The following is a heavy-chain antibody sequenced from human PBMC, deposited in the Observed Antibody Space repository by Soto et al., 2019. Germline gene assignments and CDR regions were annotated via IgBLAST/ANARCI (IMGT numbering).Heavy chain of an antibody. CDR1: GGTFSRHA. CDR3: ARGWGYDSNDYYYAY. D-gene: IGHD3-22*01. Sequence: QVQLVQSGAEVRKPGASVKVSCKASGGTFSRHAISWVRQAPGQGLEWMGGIIPIFGTANHAQKFQGRVTIIADESTSTVDMELSSLRSEDTVMYYCARGWGYDSNDYYYAYWGQGTLVIGSS. J-gene: IGHJ4*02. CDR2: IIPIFGTA. V-gene: IGHV1-69*01.